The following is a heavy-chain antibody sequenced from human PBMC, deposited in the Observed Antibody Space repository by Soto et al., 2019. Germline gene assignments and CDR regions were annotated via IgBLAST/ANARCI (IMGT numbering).Heavy chain of an antibody. J-gene: IGHJ4*02. D-gene: IGHD5-12*01. CDR3: ARRYSGYGDY. CDR2: FFYSGST. CDR1: GGSISSYY. Sequence: SETLSLTCTVSGGSISSYYWSWIRQPPGKGLEWIGYFFYSGSTNYTPSLKSRVTISVDTSKNQFSLKLSSVTAADTAVYYCARRYSGYGDYWGQGTLVTVSS. V-gene: IGHV4-59*08.